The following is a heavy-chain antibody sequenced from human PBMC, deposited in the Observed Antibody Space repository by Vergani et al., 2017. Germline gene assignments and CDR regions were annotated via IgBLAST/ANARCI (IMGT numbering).Heavy chain of an antibody. CDR3: ARDPTEWELREYYFDY. J-gene: IGHJ4*02. CDR2: ISYDGSNK. CDR1: GFTFSSYG. V-gene: IGHV3-30*03. D-gene: IGHD1-26*01. Sequence: QVQLVESGGGLVKPGGSLRLSCAASGFTFSSYGMHWVRQAPGKGLEWVAVISYDGSNKYYADSVKGRFTISRDNSKNTLYLQMNSLRAEDTAVYYCARDPTEWELREYYFDYWGQGTLVTVSS.